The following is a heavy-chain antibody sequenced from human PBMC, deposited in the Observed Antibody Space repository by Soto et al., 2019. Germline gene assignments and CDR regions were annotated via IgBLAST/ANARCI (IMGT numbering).Heavy chain of an antibody. CDR3: TPDLIGYCSSTSCRRFDY. CDR1: GFTFSNAW. J-gene: IGHJ4*02. Sequence: GGSLRLSCAASGFTFSNAWMSWVRQAPGKGLEWVGRIKSKTDGGTTDYAAPVKGRFTISRDDSKNTLYLQMNSLKTEDTAVYYCTPDLIGYCSSTSCRRFDYWGQGTLVTVSS. V-gene: IGHV3-15*01. CDR2: IKSKTDGGTT. D-gene: IGHD2-2*01.